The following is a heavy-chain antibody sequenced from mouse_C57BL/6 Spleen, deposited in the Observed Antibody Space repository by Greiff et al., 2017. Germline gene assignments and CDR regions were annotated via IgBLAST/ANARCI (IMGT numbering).Heavy chain of an antibody. Sequence: EVQLQESVAELVRPGASVKLSCTASGFNIQNTYMHWVKQRPEQGLEWIGRLDPANGNTKYAPKFQGKVTITADTSSNTAYLQLSGLTSEDTAIYYCTVITTVVATGYFDVWGTGTTVTVSS. J-gene: IGHJ1*03. V-gene: IGHV14-3*01. D-gene: IGHD1-1*01. CDR1: GFNIQNTY. CDR2: LDPANGNT. CDR3: TVITTVVATGYFDV.